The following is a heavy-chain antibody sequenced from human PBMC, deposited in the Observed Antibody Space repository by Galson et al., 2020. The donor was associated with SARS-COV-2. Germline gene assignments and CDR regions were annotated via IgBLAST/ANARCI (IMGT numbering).Heavy chain of an antibody. CDR2: INAANGNT. D-gene: IGHD5-12*01. V-gene: IGHV1-3*01. Sequence: ALVKVSCKASGYSFASYTIHWVRQAPGQKLEWMGWINAANGNTKYSQKFQGRVTITGDTSASTAYMELSSLRSEDTAVYYCARDKGLYSGYDLEYWCQRTLVTVSS. CDR1: GYSFASYT. CDR3: ARDKGLYSGYDLEY. J-gene: IGHJ4*02.